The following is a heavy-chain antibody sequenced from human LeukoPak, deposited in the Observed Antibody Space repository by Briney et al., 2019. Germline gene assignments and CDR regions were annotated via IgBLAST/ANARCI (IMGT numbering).Heavy chain of an antibody. V-gene: IGHV1-2*02. CDR1: GYTFTDYY. J-gene: IGHJ3*02. Sequence: GASVKVSCKASGYTFTDYYMHWVRQAPGQGLEWMGWINPNSGGTNYAQKFQGRVTMTRDTSISTAYMELSRLRSDDTAVYYCAREGMSAAAGTEAFDIWGQGTMVTVSS. CDR2: INPNSGGT. CDR3: AREGMSAAAGTEAFDI. D-gene: IGHD6-13*01.